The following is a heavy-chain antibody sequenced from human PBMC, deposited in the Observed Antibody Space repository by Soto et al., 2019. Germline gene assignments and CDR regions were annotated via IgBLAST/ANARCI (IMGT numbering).Heavy chain of an antibody. Sequence: ASVKVSCKASGYTFTSYYMNWVRQAPGQGLEWMGIINPSGRSTSYAQKFQGRVTMTRDTSTSTVYMELSSLRSEDTAVYYCARVSGYSSGWDYYYYYGMDVRGQGTTVTVSS. J-gene: IGHJ6*02. V-gene: IGHV1-46*01. CDR3: ARVSGYSSGWDYYYYYGMDV. CDR1: GYTFTSYY. CDR2: INPSGRST. D-gene: IGHD6-19*01.